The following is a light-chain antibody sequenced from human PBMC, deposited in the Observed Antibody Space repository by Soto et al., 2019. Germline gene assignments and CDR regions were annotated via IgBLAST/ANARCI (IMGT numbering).Light chain of an antibody. J-gene: IGKJ2*01. V-gene: IGKV1-5*03. CDR2: RAS. CDR3: QHYYSYPYT. Sequence: DIQMTQSPSTLSASIGDRVTITCRASPSISRWLAWYQQKPQKPPKLLIYRASSLESGVPSRFSGSESGTEFTLTISSLQPDDSAIYYCQHYYSYPYTFGQGTKLEIK. CDR1: PSISRW.